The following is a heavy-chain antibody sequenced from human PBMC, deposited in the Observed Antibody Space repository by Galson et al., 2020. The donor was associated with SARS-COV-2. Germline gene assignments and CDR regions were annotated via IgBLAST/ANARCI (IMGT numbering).Heavy chain of an antibody. D-gene: IGHD2-8*01. V-gene: IGHV4-59*01. CDR2: IFYTGST. Sequence: SETLSLTCTVSGASINNDFWSWFRQPPGKQLEYIGYIFYTGSTDYNSSLESRLSMSIDTSKNQFSLQLSSVTAAGTAVYYCARRSLGCNGVTGDAVNDYWCQGALLTVSS. CDR3: ARRSLGCNGVTGDAVNDY. CDR1: GASINNDF. J-gene: IGHJ4*02.